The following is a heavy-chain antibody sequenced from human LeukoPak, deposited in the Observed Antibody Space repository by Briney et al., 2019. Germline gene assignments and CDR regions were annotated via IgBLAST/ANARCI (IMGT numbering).Heavy chain of an antibody. D-gene: IGHD6-6*01. Sequence: SETLSLTCTVSGGSISSSSYYWGWIRQPPGKGLEWIGRIYTSGSTNYNPSLKSRVTISVDTSKNQFSLKLSSVTAADTAVYYCATYSSSGAFDIWGQGTIVTVSS. V-gene: IGHV4-39*07. CDR3: ATYSSSGAFDI. CDR1: GGSISSSSYY. CDR2: IYTSGST. J-gene: IGHJ3*02.